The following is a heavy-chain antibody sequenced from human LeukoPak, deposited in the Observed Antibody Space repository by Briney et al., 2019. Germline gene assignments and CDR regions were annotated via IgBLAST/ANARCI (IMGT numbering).Heavy chain of an antibody. Sequence: SETLSLTCTVSGGSISSYYWGWIRQPPGKGLEWIGSIYHSGSTYYNPSLKSRVTISVDTSKNQFSLKLSSVTAADTAVYYCARGVAAFPPYYYYMDVWGKGTTVTVSS. V-gene: IGHV4-38-2*02. CDR3: ARGVAAFPPYYYYMDV. CDR1: GGSISSYY. CDR2: IYHSGST. J-gene: IGHJ6*03. D-gene: IGHD6-25*01.